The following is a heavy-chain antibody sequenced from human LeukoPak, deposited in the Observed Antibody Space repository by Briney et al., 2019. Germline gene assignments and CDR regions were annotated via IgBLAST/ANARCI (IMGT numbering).Heavy chain of an antibody. CDR2: INHSGST. Sequence: PSETLSFTCAVYGGSFSGYYWSWIRQPPGKGLEWIGEINHSGSTNYNPSLKSRVTISVDTSKNQFSLKLSSVTAADTAVYYCARGPYDFWSGYFDYYYYMDVWGKGTTVTVSS. V-gene: IGHV4-34*01. CDR3: ARGPYDFWSGYFDYYYYMDV. D-gene: IGHD3-3*01. J-gene: IGHJ6*03. CDR1: GGSFSGYY.